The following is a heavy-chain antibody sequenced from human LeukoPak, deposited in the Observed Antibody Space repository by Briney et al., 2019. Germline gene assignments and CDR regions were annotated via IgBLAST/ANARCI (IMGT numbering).Heavy chain of an antibody. CDR2: IRQDGSEK. J-gene: IGHJ4*02. CDR1: EFTLSNYW. Sequence: PGGSLRLSCAGAEFTLSNYWMSWVRQAPGKGLEWVANIRQDGSEKYYVDSVKGRFTISRDNAKNSLYLQMNSLRAEDTAVYYCARLRAAQTYDYWGQGTLVTVSS. CDR3: ARLRAAQTYDY. D-gene: IGHD6-13*01. V-gene: IGHV3-7*04.